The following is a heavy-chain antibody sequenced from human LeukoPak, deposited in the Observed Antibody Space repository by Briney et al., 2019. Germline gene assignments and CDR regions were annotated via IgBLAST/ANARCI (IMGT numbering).Heavy chain of an antibody. V-gene: IGHV3-21*01. D-gene: IGHD3-3*01. J-gene: IGHJ4*02. CDR2: ISSSSSYI. Sequence: GGSLRLSCAASGFTFSSYSMNWVRQAPGKGLEWVSSISSSSSYIYYADSVKGRFTIPRDNAKNSLYLQMNSLRAEDTAVYYCARDQTYYDFWSDFDYWGQGTLVTVSS. CDR3: ARDQTYYDFWSDFDY. CDR1: GFTFSSYS.